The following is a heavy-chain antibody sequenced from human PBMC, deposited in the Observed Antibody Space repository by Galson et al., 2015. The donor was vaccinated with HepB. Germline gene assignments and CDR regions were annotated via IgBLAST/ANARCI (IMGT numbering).Heavy chain of an antibody. D-gene: IGHD5-24*01. J-gene: IGHJ4*02. CDR3: ARGDGYNYAYFDY. CDR2: ISYDGSNK. Sequence: SLRLSCAASGFTFSSYAMHWVRQAPGKGLEWVAVISYDGSNKYYADSVKGRFTISRDNSKNTLYLQMNSLRAEDTAVYYCARGDGYNYAYFDYWGQGTLVTVSS. CDR1: GFTFSSYA. V-gene: IGHV3-30*04.